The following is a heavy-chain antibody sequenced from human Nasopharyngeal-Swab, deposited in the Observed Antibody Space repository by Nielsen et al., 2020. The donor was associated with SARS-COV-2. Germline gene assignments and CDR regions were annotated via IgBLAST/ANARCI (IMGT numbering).Heavy chain of an antibody. CDR3: ARAVAGATDY. Sequence: GESLKISCAASGFTFSDYYMSWIRQAPGKGLEWVSYISGSFSTIYYADSVKGRFTISRDNAKNSLYLQMNSLRAEDTAVYYCARAVAGATDYWGQGTLVTVSS. CDR1: GFTFSDYY. CDR2: ISGSFSTI. V-gene: IGHV3-11*04. J-gene: IGHJ4*02. D-gene: IGHD1-26*01.